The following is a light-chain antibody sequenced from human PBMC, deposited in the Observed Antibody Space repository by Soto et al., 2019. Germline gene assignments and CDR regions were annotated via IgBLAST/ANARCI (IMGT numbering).Light chain of an antibody. Sequence: QSVLTQPASVSGSPGQTITISCTGTSSDVGGYDYVSWHQQHPGQAPKLMIYDVSKRPSGVSNRFSGSKSGNTASLTISGLQAEDEADYYCSSKRGSTGVFGTGTKVTVL. J-gene: IGLJ1*01. CDR1: SSDVGGYDY. CDR3: SSKRGSTGV. CDR2: DVS. V-gene: IGLV2-14*01.